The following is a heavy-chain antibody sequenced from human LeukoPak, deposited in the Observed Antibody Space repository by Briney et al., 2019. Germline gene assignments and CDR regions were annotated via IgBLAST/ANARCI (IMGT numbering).Heavy chain of an antibody. D-gene: IGHD3-9*01. CDR2: INPSDDDI. V-gene: IGHV1-46*01. Sequence: GVSVKVSCKASGYTFSNYYIHWVRQAPGQGLEWMGKINPSDDDITYAQKFQDRVTMTSDTSTSAVYMELSSLRSEDTAVYYCARTLLTGFYMPPGYWGQGSLVTVSS. CDR3: ARTLLTGFYMPPGY. J-gene: IGHJ4*02. CDR1: GYTFSNYY.